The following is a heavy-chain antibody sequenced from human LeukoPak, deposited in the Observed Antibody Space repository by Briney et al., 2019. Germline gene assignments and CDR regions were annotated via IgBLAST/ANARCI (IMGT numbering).Heavy chain of an antibody. D-gene: IGHD6-13*01. CDR1: GFTFSSYA. J-gene: IGHJ4*02. Sequence: GGSLRLSCAASGFTFSSYAMHWVRRAPGKGLEWVAVISYDGSNKYYADSVKGRFTISRDNSKNTLYLQMNSLRAEDTAVYYCARDQGQQLAIDYWGQGTLVTVSS. V-gene: IGHV3-30*04. CDR2: ISYDGSNK. CDR3: ARDQGQQLAIDY.